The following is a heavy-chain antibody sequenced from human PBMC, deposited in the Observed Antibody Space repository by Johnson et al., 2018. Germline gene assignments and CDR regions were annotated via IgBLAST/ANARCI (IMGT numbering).Heavy chain of an antibody. CDR1: GFTFSNYG. V-gene: IGHV3-30*18. CDR2: TSYDGSNK. CDR3: AKSWPYYDFWSGDMDV. D-gene: IGHD3-3*01. J-gene: IGHJ6*02. Sequence: QVQLVESGGGVVQPGRSLRLSCAASGFTFSNYGMHWVRQAPGKGLEWVAVTSYDGSNKYYADSVKGRFTISRDNSKNTLYLQMNSLGAEDTAVYYCAKSWPYYDFWSGDMDVWGQGPTVTVSS.